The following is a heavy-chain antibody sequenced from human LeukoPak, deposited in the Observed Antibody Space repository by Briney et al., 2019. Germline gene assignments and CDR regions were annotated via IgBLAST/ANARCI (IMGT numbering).Heavy chain of an antibody. D-gene: IGHD4-17*01. Sequence: GGSLRLSCAASGFTFSSYSMNWVRQAPGKGLEWVSSISSSSSYIYYADSVKGRFTISRDNAKNSLYLQMNSLRAEDTAVYYCARARDYGDYAFDYWGQGTLVTVSS. V-gene: IGHV3-21*01. CDR2: ISSSSSYI. J-gene: IGHJ4*02. CDR1: GFTFSSYS. CDR3: ARARDYGDYAFDY.